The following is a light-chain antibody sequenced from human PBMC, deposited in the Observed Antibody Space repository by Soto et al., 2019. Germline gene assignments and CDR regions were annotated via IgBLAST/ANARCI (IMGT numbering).Light chain of an antibody. J-gene: IGLJ3*02. CDR2: GNS. Sequence: QSVLTQPPSVSGAPGQRVTISCTGSSSNIGAGYDVHWYQQLPGTAPKLLIYGNSNRPSGVPDRFSGSKSGTAASLAITGLQAEDEAESYCQSYDSSVSGSVFGGGTTVTVL. V-gene: IGLV1-40*01. CDR1: SSNIGAGYD. CDR3: QSYDSSVSGSV.